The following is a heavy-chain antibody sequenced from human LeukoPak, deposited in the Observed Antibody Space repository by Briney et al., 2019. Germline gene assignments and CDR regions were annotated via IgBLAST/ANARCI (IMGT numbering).Heavy chain of an antibody. CDR1: GFTFSMYW. Sequence: GGSLRLSCTASGFTFSMYWMHWVRQAPGKGLVWVSRINPDGSTASYADSVKGRFTISRDNSKNTLYLQMDSLRAEDTAVYYCARTYYYQYMDVWGTGTTVTVSS. J-gene: IGHJ6*03. V-gene: IGHV3-74*01. CDR2: INPDGSTA. CDR3: ARTYYYQYMDV.